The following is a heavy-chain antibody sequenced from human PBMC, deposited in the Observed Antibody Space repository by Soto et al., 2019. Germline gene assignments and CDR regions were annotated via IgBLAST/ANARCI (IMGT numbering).Heavy chain of an antibody. D-gene: IGHD5-18*01. CDR1: GVTLSSYA. Sequence: EVQRLESGGGLVQPGGSLRLSCAASGVTLSSYAMSWVRQAPGKGLEWVSAISGSGGSTYYADSVKGRFTISRDNSQNTLDLQMSRLRAEDTAVYYCAKERVPYTASDSFFDYWGQGPLLTVSS. J-gene: IGHJ4*02. CDR3: AKERVPYTASDSFFDY. CDR2: ISGSGGST. V-gene: IGHV3-23*01.